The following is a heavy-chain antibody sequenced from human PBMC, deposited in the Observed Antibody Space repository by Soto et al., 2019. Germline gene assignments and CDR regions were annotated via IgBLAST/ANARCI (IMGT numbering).Heavy chain of an antibody. Sequence: GGSLRLSCAASGFTFSSSAMSWVRQAPGKGLEWVSALSVSGGSTYYADSVKGRFTISRDNSKNTLYLQMNSLRAEDTAVYYCATVPITIRIGMDVWGQGTSVTVSS. D-gene: IGHD3-10*01. CDR2: LSVSGGST. CDR1: GFTFSSSA. V-gene: IGHV3-23*01. J-gene: IGHJ6*02. CDR3: ATVPITIRIGMDV.